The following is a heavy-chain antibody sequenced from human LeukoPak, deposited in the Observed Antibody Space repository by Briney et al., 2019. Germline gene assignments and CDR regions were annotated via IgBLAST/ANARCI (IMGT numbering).Heavy chain of an antibody. J-gene: IGHJ6*02. V-gene: IGHV3-30*03. CDR2: ISHDGNNK. CDR1: GFTFSNFG. D-gene: IGHD3-10*01. Sequence: GGSLRLSCAASGFTFSNFGMHWVRQAPGKGLECVAVISHDGNNKYYTDSVKGRFTISRDNSKNTLYLQMNSLRAEDTAVYYCARAMVRGVPWPLSYGMDVWGQGTTVTVSS. CDR3: ARAMVRGVPWPLSYGMDV.